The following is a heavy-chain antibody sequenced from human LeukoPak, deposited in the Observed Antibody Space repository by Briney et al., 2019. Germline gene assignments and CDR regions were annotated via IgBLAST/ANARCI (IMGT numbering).Heavy chain of an antibody. CDR1: GFTVSSNY. Sequence: GGSLRLSCAASGFTVSSNYMSWVRQAPGKGLEWVSVIYSGGSTYYADSVKGRFTISRDNSKNTLYLQMNSLRAEDTAVYYCARAPVTTPYYYYYGMDVWGQGTTVTVSS. J-gene: IGHJ6*02. D-gene: IGHD4-17*01. CDR2: IYSGGST. V-gene: IGHV3-66*01. CDR3: ARAPVTTPYYYYYGMDV.